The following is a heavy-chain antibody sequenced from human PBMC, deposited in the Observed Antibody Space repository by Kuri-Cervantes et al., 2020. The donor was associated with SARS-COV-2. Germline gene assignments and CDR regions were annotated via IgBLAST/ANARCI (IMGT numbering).Heavy chain of an antibody. J-gene: IGHJ4*02. D-gene: IGHD4-23*01. CDR1: GGSFSSYY. Sequence: SETLSLTCSVSGGSFSSYYWSWIRQPPGKGLEWIGYIYYSGSTNYNPSLKSRVTISVDTSKNQFSLKLSSVTAADTAVYYCARLLVDYGGNSEPFEFDYWGQGTLVTVSS. CDR2: IYYSGST. V-gene: IGHV4-59*12. CDR3: ARLLVDYGGNSEPFEFDY.